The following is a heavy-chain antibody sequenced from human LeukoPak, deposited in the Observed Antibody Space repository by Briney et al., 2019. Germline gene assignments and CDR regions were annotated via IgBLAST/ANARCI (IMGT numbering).Heavy chain of an antibody. V-gene: IGHV1-69*01. Sequence: SVKVSCKASGGTFSSYAISWVRQAPGQGLEWMGGIIPIFGTANYAQKFQGRVTITADESTSTDYMELSSLRSEDTAVYYCARGPGCSGGSCPFNYWGQGTLVTVSS. J-gene: IGHJ4*02. CDR1: GGTFSSYA. D-gene: IGHD2-15*01. CDR3: ARGPGCSGGSCPFNY. CDR2: IIPIFGTA.